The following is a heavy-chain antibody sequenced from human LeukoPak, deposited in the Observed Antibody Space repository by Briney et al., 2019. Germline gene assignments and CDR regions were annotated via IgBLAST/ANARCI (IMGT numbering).Heavy chain of an antibody. CDR2: IYYSGST. D-gene: IGHD1-1*01. CDR1: GGSISSHY. V-gene: IGHV4-59*11. J-gene: IGHJ6*03. CDR3: ARAVVERDPTQYYYYMDV. Sequence: SETLSLTCTVSGGSISSHYWSWIRQPPGKGLEWIGYIYYSGSTNYNPSLKSRVTISVDTSKNQFSLKLSSVTAADTAVYYCARAVVERDPTQYYYYMDVWGKGTTVTVSS.